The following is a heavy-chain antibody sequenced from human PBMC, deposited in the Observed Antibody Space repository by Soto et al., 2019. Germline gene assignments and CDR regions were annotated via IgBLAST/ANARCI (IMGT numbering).Heavy chain of an antibody. D-gene: IGHD7-27*01. CDR1: GFTFSSYA. CDR2: ISGSGGST. CDR3: AKARDPLEPLGIDAFDI. V-gene: IGHV3-23*01. Sequence: GESLKISCAASGFTFSSYAMSWVRQAPGKGLEWVSAISGSGGSTYYADSVKGRFTISRDNSKNTLYLQMNSLRAEDTAVYYGAKARDPLEPLGIDAFDIWGQGTMVTVSS. J-gene: IGHJ3*02.